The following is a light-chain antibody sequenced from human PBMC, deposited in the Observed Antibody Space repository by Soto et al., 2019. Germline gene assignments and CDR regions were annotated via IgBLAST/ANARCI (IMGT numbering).Light chain of an antibody. V-gene: IGLV2-14*01. CDR2: EVT. Sequence: QSPLTQPASVSVSPGQSITISCTGTSGDIGSYNRVSWYQQHPGKAPKLIIYEVTDRPSGVSNRFSGSKSGNTASLTISGLQAEDEAEYYCSSYTNINTRACVFGTGTKVT. CDR1: SGDIGSYNR. J-gene: IGLJ1*01. CDR3: SSYTNINTRACV.